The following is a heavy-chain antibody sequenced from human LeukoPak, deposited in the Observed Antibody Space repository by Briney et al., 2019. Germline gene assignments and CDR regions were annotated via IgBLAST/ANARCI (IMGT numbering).Heavy chain of an antibody. CDR2: ISAYNGNT. CDR3: ARDPFSTWRNYVSQSDYFDY. J-gene: IGHJ4*02. V-gene: IGHV1-18*01. Sequence: GASVKVSCKASGYTFTSYGISWVRQAPGQGLQCMGWISAYNGNTNYAQKLQGRVTMTTDTSTSTAYMELRSLRSDDTAVYYCARDPFSTWRNYVSQSDYFDYWGQGTLVTVSS. CDR1: GYTFTSYG. D-gene: IGHD1-7*01.